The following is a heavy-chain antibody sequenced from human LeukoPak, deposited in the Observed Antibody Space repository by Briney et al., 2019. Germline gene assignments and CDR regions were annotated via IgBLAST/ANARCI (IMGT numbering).Heavy chain of an antibody. J-gene: IGHJ5*02. CDR1: GYTFTSYA. D-gene: IGHD4-23*01. V-gene: IGHV7-4-1*02. CDR2: INTNTGNP. CDR3: ARPLDYGGNSVGFDP. Sequence: ASVKVSCTASGYTFTSYAMNWVRQAPGQGLEWMGWINTNTGNPTYAQGFTGRFVFSLDTSVSTAYLQISSLKAEDTAVYYCARPLDYGGNSVGFDPWGQGTLVTVSS.